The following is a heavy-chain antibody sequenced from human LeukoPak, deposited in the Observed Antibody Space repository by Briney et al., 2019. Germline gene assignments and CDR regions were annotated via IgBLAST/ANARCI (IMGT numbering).Heavy chain of an antibody. V-gene: IGHV1-69*13. J-gene: IGHJ4*02. D-gene: IGHD6-19*01. CDR1: GGTFSSYA. CDR3: ARGIAVAGQVYYFDF. CDR2: IIPIFDTT. Sequence: GASVKVSCKASGGTFSSYAISWVRQAPGQELEWMGGIIPIFDTTNYAQKFQGRVTFTADESTSTAYMELSSLRSEDTAVYYCARGIAVAGQVYYFDFWGQGTLVTVSS.